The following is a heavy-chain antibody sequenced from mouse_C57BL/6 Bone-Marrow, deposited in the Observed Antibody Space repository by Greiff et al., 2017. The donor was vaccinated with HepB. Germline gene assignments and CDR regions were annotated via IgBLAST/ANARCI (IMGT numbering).Heavy chain of an antibody. V-gene: IGHV1-82*01. CDR3: ARRELGRVYYAMDY. CDR2: IYPGDGDT. Sequence: VKLQESGPELVKPGASVKISCKASGYAFSSSWMNWVKQRPGKGLEWIGRIYPGDGDTNYNGKFKGKATLTADKYSSTAYMQLSSLTSEDSAVYFCARRELGRVYYAMDYWGQGTSVTVSS. CDR1: GYAFSSSW. D-gene: IGHD4-1*01. J-gene: IGHJ4*01.